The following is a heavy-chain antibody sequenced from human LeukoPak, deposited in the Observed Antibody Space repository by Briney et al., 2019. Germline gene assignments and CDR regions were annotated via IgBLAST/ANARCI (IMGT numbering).Heavy chain of an antibody. V-gene: IGHV3-66*04. CDR2: IHIGGGT. D-gene: IGHD3-16*01. CDR1: GFTVSNEN. Sequence: GGSLRLSCAASGFTVSNENINWVRQAPGKGLEWVSIIHIGGGTNYADFVKGRFTISRDNSRNTVYLQMNSLRVEDTAVYYCARHRELGLWGQGTLVTVSS. J-gene: IGHJ4*02. CDR3: ARHRELGL.